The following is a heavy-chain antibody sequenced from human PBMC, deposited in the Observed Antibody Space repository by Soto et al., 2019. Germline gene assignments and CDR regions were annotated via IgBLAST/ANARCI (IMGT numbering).Heavy chain of an antibody. V-gene: IGHV1-3*01. CDR3: ARDLGVVVPAAVYYYYYGMDV. J-gene: IGHJ6*02. D-gene: IGHD2-2*01. Sequence: QVQLVQSGAEVKKPGASVKVSCKASGYTFTSYAMHWVRQAPGQRLEWMGWINAGNGNTKYSQKFQGRVTITRDTYASTAYMELSSLRSEDTAVYYCARDLGVVVPAAVYYYYYGMDVWGQGTTVTVSS. CDR1: GYTFTSYA. CDR2: INAGNGNT.